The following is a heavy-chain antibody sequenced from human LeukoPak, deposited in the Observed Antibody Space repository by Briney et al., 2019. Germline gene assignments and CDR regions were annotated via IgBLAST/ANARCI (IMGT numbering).Heavy chain of an antibody. Sequence: PSETLSLTCTVSGDSIITSTYYWGWIRQPPGKGLEWIGDVYYSGSTYYNPSLKSRVTISIDTSKNQFSLKLNSVTAADTAVYYCARDSFTDYWFGEFIYYFDYWGQGTLVTVSS. V-gene: IGHV4-39*07. J-gene: IGHJ4*02. D-gene: IGHD3-10*01. CDR3: ARDSFTDYWFGEFIYYFDY. CDR2: VYYSGST. CDR1: GDSIITSTYY.